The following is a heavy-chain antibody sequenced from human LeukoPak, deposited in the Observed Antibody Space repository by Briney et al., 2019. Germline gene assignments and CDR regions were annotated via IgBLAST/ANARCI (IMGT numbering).Heavy chain of an antibody. CDR2: IYPGDSDT. V-gene: IGHV5-51*01. D-gene: IGHD6-6*01. J-gene: IGHJ4*02. CDR3: ARLPAAWSSSGFDF. Sequence: PGESLKISCEGSGYNFTTYWVGWVRQMPGKGLECMGIIYPGDSDTRYSPSFQGQVTISADKSISTAYLQWNSLKASDTAMYYCARLPAAWSSSGFDFWAQGTLVTVSS. CDR1: GYNFTTYW.